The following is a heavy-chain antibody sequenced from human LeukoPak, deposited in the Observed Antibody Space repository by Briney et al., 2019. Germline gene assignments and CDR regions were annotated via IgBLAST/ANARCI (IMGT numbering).Heavy chain of an antibody. V-gene: IGHV4-34*01. CDR3: ARAKIAVAGTERLLNWFDP. J-gene: IGHJ5*02. D-gene: IGHD6-19*01. CDR1: GGSFSGYY. CDR2: INHSGST. Sequence: SETLSLTCAVYGGSFSGYYWSWIRQPPGKGLEWIGEINHSGSTNYNPSLKSRVTISVDTSKNQFSLKLSSVTAADTAVYYCARAKIAVAGTERLLNWFDPWGQGTLVTVSS.